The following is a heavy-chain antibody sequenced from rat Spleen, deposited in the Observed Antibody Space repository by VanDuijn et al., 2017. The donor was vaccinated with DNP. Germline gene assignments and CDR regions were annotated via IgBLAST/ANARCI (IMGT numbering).Heavy chain of an antibody. CDR2: MSSGGST. Sequence: QVQLKESGPGLVQPSQTLSLTCTVSGFSLTSYGVNWVRQPPGKGLEWIAAMSSGGSTYYNSPLKSRLSISRDTSRSQVFLEMHSLQNEDKAMYVCTRDQDSYYWYFDFWGPGTMVTVSS. CDR1: GFSLTSYG. CDR3: TRDQDSYYWYFDF. V-gene: IGHV2S12*01. J-gene: IGHJ1*01.